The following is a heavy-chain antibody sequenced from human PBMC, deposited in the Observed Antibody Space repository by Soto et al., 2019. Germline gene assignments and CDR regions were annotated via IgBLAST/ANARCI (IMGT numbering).Heavy chain of an antibody. V-gene: IGHV3-49*05. CDR3: TGGQWELPDY. J-gene: IGHJ4*02. CDR1: GFTFGDFA. D-gene: IGHD1-26*01. Sequence: EVQLVESGGGFVKPRRSLRLSCTASGFTFGDFAMTWFRQAPGKGLECVGFIRSKAYGGTTEYAASVKGRFAISRDDSKSIAYLQMNSLKTEDTAVYFCTGGQWELPDYWGQGTLVTVSS. CDR2: IRSKAYGGTT.